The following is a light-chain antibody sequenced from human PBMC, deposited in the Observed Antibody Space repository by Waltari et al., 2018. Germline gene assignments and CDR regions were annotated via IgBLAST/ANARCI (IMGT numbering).Light chain of an antibody. Sequence: EIVMTQSPATLSVFPGERATLSCRASQSIRSKLAWYQHKPGQGPRLLIYGATTSATGIPARFSGSGSGREFALTISSLQSEDFAVYFCQQYDNGLGTFGQGTKVEIK. CDR1: QSIRSK. J-gene: IGKJ1*01. CDR2: GAT. V-gene: IGKV3-15*01. CDR3: QQYDNGLGT.